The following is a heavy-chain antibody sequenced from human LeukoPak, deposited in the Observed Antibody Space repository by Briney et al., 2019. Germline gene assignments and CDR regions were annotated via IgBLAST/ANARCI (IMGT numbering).Heavy chain of an antibody. V-gene: IGHV3-30-3*01. CDR1: GFTFSSYA. CDR3: ARDASYYDSSGDAFDI. J-gene: IGHJ3*02. D-gene: IGHD3-22*01. Sequence: GRSLRLSCAASGFTFSSYAMHWVRQAPGKGLEWVAVISYDGSNKYYADSVKGRFTISRDNSKNTLYLQMNSLRAEDTAVYYCARDASYYDSSGDAFDIWGQGTMVTVSS. CDR2: ISYDGSNK.